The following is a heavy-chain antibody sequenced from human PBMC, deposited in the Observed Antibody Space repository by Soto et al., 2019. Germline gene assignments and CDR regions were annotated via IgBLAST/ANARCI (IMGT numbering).Heavy chain of an antibody. V-gene: IGHV3-48*02. CDR2: ISSSSSTI. D-gene: IGHD3-3*01. Sequence: GGSLRLSCAASGFTFSSYSMNWVRQAPGKGLEWVSYISSSSSTIYYAGSVKGRFTISRDNAKNSLYLQMNSLRDEDTAVYYCARESRFLEWLSLNWFDPWGQGTLVTVSS. J-gene: IGHJ5*02. CDR3: ARESRFLEWLSLNWFDP. CDR1: GFTFSSYS.